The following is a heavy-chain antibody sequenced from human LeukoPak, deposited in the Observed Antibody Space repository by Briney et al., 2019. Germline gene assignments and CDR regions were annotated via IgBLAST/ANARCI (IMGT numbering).Heavy chain of an antibody. CDR2: IYYSGST. J-gene: IGHJ6*03. D-gene: IGHD2-15*01. CDR3: ASSQKVAATEIYYYYYMDV. V-gene: IGHV4-59*01. CDR1: GVSISSYY. Sequence: SETLSLTCTVCGVSISSYYWSWLRQPPGKGLEWIGYIYYSGSTNYNPSLKTRVTISVDTSKNQSSLKLSSVTAADTAVYYCASSQKVAATEIYYYYYMDVWGKGTTVTVSS.